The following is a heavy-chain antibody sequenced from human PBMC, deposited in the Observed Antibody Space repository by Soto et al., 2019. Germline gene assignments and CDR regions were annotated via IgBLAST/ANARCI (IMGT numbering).Heavy chain of an antibody. CDR3: AREYSSSWYWWFDP. Sequence: SLTCTVSGGSISSSSYYWGWIRQPPGKGLEWIGSIYYSGSTYYNPSLKSRVTISVDTSKNQFSLKLSSVTAADTAVYYCAREYSSSWYWWFDPWGQGTLVTVSS. V-gene: IGHV4-39*07. D-gene: IGHD6-13*01. CDR2: IYYSGST. J-gene: IGHJ5*02. CDR1: GGSISSSSYY.